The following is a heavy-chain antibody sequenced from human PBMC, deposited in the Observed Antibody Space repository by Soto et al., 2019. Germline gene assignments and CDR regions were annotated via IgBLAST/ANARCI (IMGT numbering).Heavy chain of an antibody. J-gene: IGHJ4*02. CDR3: ARVAVAGTRVDY. V-gene: IGHV4-4*02. CDR2: IYHSGST. CDR1: GGSISSSNW. D-gene: IGHD6-19*01. Sequence: SETLSLTCAVSGGSISSSNWWSWVRQPPGKGLEWIGEIYHSGSTNYNPSLKSRVTISVGKSKNQFSLKLSSVTAADTAVYYCARVAVAGTRVDYWGQGTLVTVS.